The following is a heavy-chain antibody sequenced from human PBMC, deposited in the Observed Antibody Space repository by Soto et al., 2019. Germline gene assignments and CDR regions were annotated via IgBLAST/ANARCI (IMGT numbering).Heavy chain of an antibody. CDR1: GGTFSSYA. CDR3: ARDPDYYDSSGSV. CDR2: IIPIFGTA. V-gene: IGHV1-69*13. D-gene: IGHD3-22*01. Sequence: SVKVSCKASGGTFSSYAISWVRQAPGQGLEWMGGIIPIFGTANYAQKFQGRVTITADESTSTAYMELSSLRSEDTAVYYCARDPDYYDSSGSVWRQGTTVTVSS. J-gene: IGHJ6*02.